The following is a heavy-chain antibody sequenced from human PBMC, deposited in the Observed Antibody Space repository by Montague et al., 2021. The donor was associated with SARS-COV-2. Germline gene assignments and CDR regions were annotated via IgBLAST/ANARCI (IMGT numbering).Heavy chain of an antibody. V-gene: IGHV4-59*08. J-gene: IGHJ5*02. CDR1: GGSISSYY. CDR3: ARHRRPDGYSYWFGP. D-gene: IGHD5-24*01. CDR2: IYYGGST. Sequence: SETLSLTCTVSGGSISSYYWSWIRQPPGKGLEWIGYIYYGGSTNYSPSFKGRVIMSVDTSNNQFSLRLTSVTAADTAVYYCARHRRPDGYSYWFGPWGQGTLVTVSS.